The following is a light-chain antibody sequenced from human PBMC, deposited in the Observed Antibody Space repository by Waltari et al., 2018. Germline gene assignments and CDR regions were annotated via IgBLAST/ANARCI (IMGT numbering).Light chain of an antibody. CDR3: DSYTSTSSLPYV. CDR2: EVN. V-gene: IGLV2-14*01. Sequence: QSALTQPASVSGSPGQSITLSCIATSSDVGAYKYVSGYHQYPGKAPKLIFYEVNNRPSGVSNRFSGSKSGNTASLTISGLQPEDEAAYFCDSYTSTSSLPYVFGTGTKVTVL. CDR1: SSDVGAYKY. J-gene: IGLJ1*01.